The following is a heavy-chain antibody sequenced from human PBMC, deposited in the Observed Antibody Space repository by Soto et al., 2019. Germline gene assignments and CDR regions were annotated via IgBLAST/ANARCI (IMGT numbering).Heavy chain of an antibody. V-gene: IGHV3-23*01. CDR1: GFTSSSYA. CDR3: AKDSRPGTVLFGYYYGMDV. Sequence: GGSLRLSCAASGFTSSSYAMSWVRQAPGKGLEWVSAISGSGGSTYYADSVKGRFTISRDNSKNTLYLQMNSLRAEDTAVYYCAKDSRPGTVLFGYYYGMDVWGQGTTVTVSS. D-gene: IGHD1-1*01. CDR2: ISGSGGST. J-gene: IGHJ6*02.